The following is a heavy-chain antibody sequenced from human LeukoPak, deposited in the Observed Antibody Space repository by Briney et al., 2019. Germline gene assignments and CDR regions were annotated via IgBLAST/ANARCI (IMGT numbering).Heavy chain of an antibody. CDR2: TSAYNGNT. CDR1: GYTFTSYG. CDR3: AREVGAGCSGGSCPLYYYYGMDV. J-gene: IGHJ6*02. Sequence: ASVKVSCKASGYTFTSYGISWVRQAPGQGLEWMGWTSAYNGNTNYAQKLQGRVTMTTDTSTSTAYMELRSLRSDDTAVYYCAREVGAGCSGGSCPLYYYYGMDVWGQGTTVTVSS. D-gene: IGHD2-15*01. V-gene: IGHV1-18*01.